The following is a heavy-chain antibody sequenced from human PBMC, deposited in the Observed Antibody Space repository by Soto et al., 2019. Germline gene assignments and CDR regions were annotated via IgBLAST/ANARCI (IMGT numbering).Heavy chain of an antibody. D-gene: IGHD4-17*01. Sequence: EVQLVESGGGLVKPGGSLRLSCAASGFTFSRYAMNWVRQAPGKGLEWVSSISSVSRDFIYYADSVKGRFAISRDNAKNLLYLQMNSLRAEDTAVYYCARDPLTYGDYGSGDWGQGTLVTVSS. J-gene: IGHJ4*02. CDR2: ISSVSRDFI. CDR1: GFTFSRYA. CDR3: ARDPLTYGDYGSGD. V-gene: IGHV3-21*02.